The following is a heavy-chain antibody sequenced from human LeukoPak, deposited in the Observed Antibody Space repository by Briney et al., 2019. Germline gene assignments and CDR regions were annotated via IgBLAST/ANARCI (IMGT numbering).Heavy chain of an antibody. D-gene: IGHD1-26*01. CDR2: IYYSGST. CDR1: GGSMSSYY. Sequence: SETLSLTCTVSGGSMSSYYWSWIRQPPGKGLEWIGYIYYSGSTNYNPSLKSRVTISIDPSKNQFSLKLNSMTAADTAIYYCVKDNGRWFDPWGQGTLVIVSS. J-gene: IGHJ5*02. V-gene: IGHV4-59*01. CDR3: VKDNGRWFDP.